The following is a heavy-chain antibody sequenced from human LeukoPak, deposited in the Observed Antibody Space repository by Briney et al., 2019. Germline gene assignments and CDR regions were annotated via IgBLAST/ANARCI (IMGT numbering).Heavy chain of an antibody. J-gene: IGHJ5*02. D-gene: IGHD5-12*01. V-gene: IGHV1-46*01. CDR1: GYTFTSYD. Sequence: ASVKVSCKASGYTFTSYDINWVRQATGQGLEWMGIINPSGGSTSYAQKFQGRVTMTRDMSTSTVYMELSSLRSEDTAVYYCARERGVYSGYDRWGQGTLVTVSS. CDR2: INPSGGST. CDR3: ARERGVYSGYDR.